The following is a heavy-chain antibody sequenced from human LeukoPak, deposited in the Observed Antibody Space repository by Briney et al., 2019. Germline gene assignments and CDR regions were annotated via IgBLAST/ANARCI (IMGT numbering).Heavy chain of an antibody. CDR2: ISSSSSTI. CDR3: ARELGYCSSTSCYRAMDV. J-gene: IGHJ6*03. Sequence: PGGSLRLSCAASGFTFSSYSMNWVRQAPGKGLEWVSYISSSSSTIYYADSVKGRFTISRDNAKNSLYLQMNSLSAEDTAVYYCARELGYCSSTSCYRAMDVWGKGTTVTVSS. D-gene: IGHD2-2*02. V-gene: IGHV3-48*01. CDR1: GFTFSSYS.